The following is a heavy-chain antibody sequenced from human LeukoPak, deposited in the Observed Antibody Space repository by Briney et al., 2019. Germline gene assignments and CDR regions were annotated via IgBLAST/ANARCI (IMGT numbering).Heavy chain of an antibody. D-gene: IGHD6-6*01. CDR3: ARDKQLVRRPGPIDY. V-gene: IGHV1-2*06. J-gene: IGHJ4*02. CDR1: GHTFTGYY. CDR2: INPNSGGT. Sequence: GASVKVSCKASGHTFTGYYMHWVRQAPGQGLEWMGRINPNSGGTNYAQKFQGRVTMTRDTSISTAYMELSRLRSDDTAVYYCARDKQLVRRPGPIDYWGQGTLVTVSS.